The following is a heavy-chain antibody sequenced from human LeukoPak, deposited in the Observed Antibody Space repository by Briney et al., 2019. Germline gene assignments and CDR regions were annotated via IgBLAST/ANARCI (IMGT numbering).Heavy chain of an antibody. D-gene: IGHD6-19*01. CDR3: ARVIGSGWARAIDY. CDR2: INHSGST. CDR1: GGSFSGYY. Sequence: TSETLSLTCAVYGGSFSGYYWSWIRQPPGKGLEWIGEINHSGSTNYNPSLKSRVTISVDTSKHQFSLKLSSVTAADTAVYYCARVIGSGWARAIDYWGQGTLVTVSS. J-gene: IGHJ4*02. V-gene: IGHV4-34*01.